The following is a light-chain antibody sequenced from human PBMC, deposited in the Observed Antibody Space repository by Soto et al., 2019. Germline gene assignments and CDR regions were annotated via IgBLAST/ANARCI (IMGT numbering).Light chain of an antibody. Sequence: IVLTQSPATLSLSPGERATLSCRTSQSVSSYFAWYQQKPGQAPRLLIYDASNRATGIPARFSGSGSGTDFTLTISSLEPEDFAVYYCQQRSNWPRTFGQGTKVDIK. CDR3: QQRSNWPRT. CDR2: DAS. CDR1: QSVSSY. J-gene: IGKJ1*01. V-gene: IGKV3-11*01.